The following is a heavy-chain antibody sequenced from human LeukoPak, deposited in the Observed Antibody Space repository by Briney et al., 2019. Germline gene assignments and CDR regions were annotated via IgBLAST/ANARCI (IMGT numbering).Heavy chain of an antibody. CDR1: GGSFSGYY. CDR3: ARSLDSRLDPGYYYYGMDV. J-gene: IGHJ6*02. Sequence: SETLSLTGAVYGGSFSGYYWSWIRQPPGKGLEWIGYIYYSGSTNYNPSLKSRVTISVDTSKNQFSLKLSSVTAADTAVYYCARSLDSRLDPGYYYYGMDVWGQGTTVTVSS. CDR2: IYYSGST. V-gene: IGHV4-59*01. D-gene: IGHD5-18*01.